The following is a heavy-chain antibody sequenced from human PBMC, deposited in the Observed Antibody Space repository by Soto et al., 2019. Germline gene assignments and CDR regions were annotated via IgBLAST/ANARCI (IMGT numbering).Heavy chain of an antibody. CDR1: GLTFSSYA. CDR3: VKKVRSEPDS. V-gene: IGHV3-23*01. CDR2: ISTSGSNT. J-gene: IGHJ4*02. Sequence: GGSLRLSCATSGLTFSSYAMSWVRQAPGKGLEWVAGISTSGSNTYYTDSVKGRFTISRDNSKDALFLQMNSLRAEDTATYYCVKKVRSEPDSWGQGTLVTVSS.